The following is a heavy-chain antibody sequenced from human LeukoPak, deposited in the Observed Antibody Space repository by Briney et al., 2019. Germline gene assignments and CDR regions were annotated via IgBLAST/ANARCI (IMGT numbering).Heavy chain of an antibody. Sequence: ASVNVSCQASGYTFTGYYMHWLRQAPGQGIEWMGRINPHSGGTNYPQKFQRRVTMTRDTSISTAYMELSRLRSDDTAVYYCARADYYDSSGYYYGLDIWGQGTIVTVSS. CDR2: INPHSGGT. D-gene: IGHD3-22*01. V-gene: IGHV1-2*06. CDR3: ARADYYDSSGYYYGLDI. CDR1: GYTFTGYY. J-gene: IGHJ3*02.